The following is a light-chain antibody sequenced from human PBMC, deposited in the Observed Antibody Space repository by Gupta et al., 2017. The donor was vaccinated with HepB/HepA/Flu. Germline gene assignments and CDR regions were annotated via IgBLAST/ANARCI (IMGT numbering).Light chain of an antibody. Sequence: QSALTQPALVPGPPGQSIIIPCPGHSSAVGGHYSVFWYQQQPGKGPNLLIYDVSNRPPGVSNRFSGSKSGNTASLTISGHQAEDEADYCCSSYTIITTQVFGTGTKVTVL. V-gene: IGLV2-14*01. CDR3: SSYTIITTQV. CDR1: SSAVGGHYS. CDR2: DVS. J-gene: IGLJ1*01.